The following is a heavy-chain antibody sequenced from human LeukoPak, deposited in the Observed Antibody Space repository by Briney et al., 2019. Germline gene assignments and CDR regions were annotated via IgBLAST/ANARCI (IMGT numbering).Heavy chain of an antibody. J-gene: IGHJ4*02. V-gene: IGHV1-2*02. CDR3: ASYKKGPSPHPLDY. CDR1: GYTFTSYA. D-gene: IGHD3-10*01. Sequence: ASVKVSCKASGYTFTSYAMHWVRQAPGQRLEWMGWINPNSGGTNYAQKFQGRVTMTRDTSISTAYMELSRLRSDDTAVYYCASYKKGPSPHPLDYWGQGTLVTVSS. CDR2: INPNSGGT.